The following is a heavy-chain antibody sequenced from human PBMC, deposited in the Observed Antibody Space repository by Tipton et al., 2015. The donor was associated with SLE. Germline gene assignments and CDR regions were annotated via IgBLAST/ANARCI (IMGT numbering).Heavy chain of an antibody. CDR3: ARAQGAMDSFDI. CDR1: GGSISGYY. CDR2: IHSSGST. J-gene: IGHJ3*02. Sequence: TLSLTCTVSGGSISGYYWSWIRQPPGKGLEWIAYIHSSGSTNYNPSLKSRVTISVDTSKNQFSLKLNSVTAADTAVYYCARAQGAMDSFDIWGQGTMVTVSS. V-gene: IGHV4-59*01.